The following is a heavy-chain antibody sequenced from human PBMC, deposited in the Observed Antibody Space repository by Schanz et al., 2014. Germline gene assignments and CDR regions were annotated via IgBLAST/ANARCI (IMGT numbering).Heavy chain of an antibody. CDR2: IKHDGSVK. CDR3: VSQTGSPNY. V-gene: IGHV3-7*02. CDR1: GFTFSTHA. D-gene: IGHD6-13*01. Sequence: EVQLVESGGGLVQPGGSLRLSCAASGFTFSTHAMHWVRQAPGKGPEWVANIKHDGSVKDYVDSVEGRFTISRDNAKRSLFLQMNSLRVEDTAVYFCVSQTGSPNYWGQGTLVTVSS. J-gene: IGHJ4*02.